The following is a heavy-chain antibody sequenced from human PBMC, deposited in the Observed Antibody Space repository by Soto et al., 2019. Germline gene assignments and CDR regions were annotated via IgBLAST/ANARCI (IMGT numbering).Heavy chain of an antibody. J-gene: IGHJ6*03. CDR2: ISGSGGST. CDR3: AKDPGRAGDYYYYYYYMDV. CDR1: GFTFSSYA. Sequence: GGSLRLSCAASGFTFSSYAMSWVRQAPGKGLEWVSAISGSGGSTYYADSVKGRFTISSENSKNTLYLQMNSLRAEDTAVYYCAKDPGRAGDYYYYYYYMDVWGKGTTVTVSS. D-gene: IGHD4-17*01. V-gene: IGHV3-23*01.